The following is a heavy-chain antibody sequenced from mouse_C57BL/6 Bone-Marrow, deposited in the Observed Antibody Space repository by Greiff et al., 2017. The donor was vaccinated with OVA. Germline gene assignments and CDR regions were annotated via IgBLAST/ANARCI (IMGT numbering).Heavy chain of an antibody. J-gene: IGHJ3*01. CDR1: GFNIKDDY. CDR2: IDPESGDT. Sequence: SGAELVRPGASVKLSCTASGFNIKDDYMHWVKQRPEQGLEWIGWIDPESGDTEYASKFQGKAAITADTSSNTAYLQLSSLTSEDTAVYYGIPYYSNYAWFAYWGQGTLVTVSA. V-gene: IGHV14-4*01. D-gene: IGHD2-5*01. CDR3: IPYYSNYAWFAY.